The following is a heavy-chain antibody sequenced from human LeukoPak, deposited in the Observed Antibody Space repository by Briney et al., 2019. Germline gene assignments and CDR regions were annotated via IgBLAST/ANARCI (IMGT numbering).Heavy chain of an antibody. CDR3: ARDPPAVRTNTYA. CDR1: GFTVSNNY. J-gene: IGHJ5*02. CDR2: IYSGGDT. D-gene: IGHD4/OR15-4a*01. Sequence: GGSPRLSCAASGFTVSNNYMNWVRQAPGKGLEWVSLIYSGGDTHYADSVKGRFTISRDSSKNTLYLQMNSLRAEDTAVYYCARDPPAVRTNTYAWGQGTLVTVSS. V-gene: IGHV3-66*01.